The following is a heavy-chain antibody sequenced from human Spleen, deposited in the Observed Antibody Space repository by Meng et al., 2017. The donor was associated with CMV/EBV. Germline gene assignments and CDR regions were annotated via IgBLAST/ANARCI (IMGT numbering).Heavy chain of an antibody. Sequence: GGSLRLSCAASGFTFSDYSLNWVRQAPGKGLEWVSVIYSGGTGSYYADSGKGRFTISRDNSKNTLYLQMNNLRAEDTAVYYCAKDRLAGPGAGLGVWGQGTTVTVSS. D-gene: IGHD6-19*01. CDR1: GFTFSDYS. CDR3: AKDRLAGPGAGLGV. V-gene: IGHV3-23*03. CDR2: IYSGGTGS. J-gene: IGHJ6*02.